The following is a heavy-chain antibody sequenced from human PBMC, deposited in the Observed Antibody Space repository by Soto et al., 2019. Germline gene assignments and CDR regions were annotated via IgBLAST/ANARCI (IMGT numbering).Heavy chain of an antibody. D-gene: IGHD2-15*01. CDR3: ARYWSAGTLYGAFDI. CDR1: GGTFSDFT. Sequence: QVQLVQSGSEVKKPGSSVKVSCKASGGTFSDFTLSWLRQAPGRGLEWMGGIIPMIGTTNNAQKLKGRLTITADKSTGTVYMELNSLRSDDTAVYYCARYWSAGTLYGAFDIWGQGTEVTVSP. CDR2: IIPMIGTT. V-gene: IGHV1-69*06. J-gene: IGHJ3*02.